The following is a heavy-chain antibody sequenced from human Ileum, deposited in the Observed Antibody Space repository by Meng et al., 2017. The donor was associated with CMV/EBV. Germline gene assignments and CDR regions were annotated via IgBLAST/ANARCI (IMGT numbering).Heavy chain of an antibody. CDR3: AGLVLWDGGRGP. J-gene: IGHJ5*02. CDR1: CGSVSSGSYH. D-gene: IGHD1-26*01. CDR2: TVYGGNT. Sequence: TVSCGSVSSGSYHWDWIRQPPGKGLEWIGQTVYGGNTNYSPSPKSRLTISVDTSKNQFSLNLNSVTAADTAVYYCAGLVLWDGGRGPWGQGTLVTVSS. V-gene: IGHV4-61*01.